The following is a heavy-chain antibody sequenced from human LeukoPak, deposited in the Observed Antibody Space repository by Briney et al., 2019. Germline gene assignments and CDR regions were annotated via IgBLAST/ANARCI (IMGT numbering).Heavy chain of an antibody. CDR3: AKSSSRLDTSSFEY. V-gene: IGHV3-30*02. CDR2: IQYDGSDK. J-gene: IGHJ4*02. CDR1: GFTFSSYG. D-gene: IGHD5-18*01. Sequence: GGSLRLSCTASGFTFSSYGIHWVRQAPGKGLEWVTFIQYDGSDKYADSVKGRFTISRDNSKNVLYLQMNSLRAEDTALYYCAKSSSRLDTSSFEYWGQGTLVTVSS.